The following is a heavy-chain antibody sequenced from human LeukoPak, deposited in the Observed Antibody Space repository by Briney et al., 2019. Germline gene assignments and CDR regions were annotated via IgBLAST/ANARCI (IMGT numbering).Heavy chain of an antibody. V-gene: IGHV1-8*01. D-gene: IGHD4-23*01. CDR3: ARDFPPTTVVPNYYYGMDV. Sequence: ASVKVSCKASGYTFTSYDINWVRQATGQGLEWMGWMNPNSGNTGYAQKFQGRVTMTRNTSISTAYMELSSLRSEDTAVYYCARDFPPTTVVPNYYYGMDVWGQGTTVTVSS. CDR1: GYTFTSYD. CDR2: MNPNSGNT. J-gene: IGHJ6*02.